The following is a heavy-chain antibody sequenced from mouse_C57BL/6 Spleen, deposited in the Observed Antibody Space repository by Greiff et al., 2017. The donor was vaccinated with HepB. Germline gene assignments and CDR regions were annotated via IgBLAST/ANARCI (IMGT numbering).Heavy chain of an antibody. V-gene: IGHV3-6*01. CDR3: ASIYDGYYVFDY. J-gene: IGHJ2*01. CDR2: LSYDGSN. D-gene: IGHD2-3*01. Sequence: VQLQQSGPGLVKPSQSLSLTCSVTGYSITSGYYWNWIRQFPGNKLEWMGYLSYDGSNNYNPSLKNRISITRYTSKKQFFLKLNSVTTEDTATYYCASIYDGYYVFDYWGQGTTLTVSS. CDR1: GYSITSGYY.